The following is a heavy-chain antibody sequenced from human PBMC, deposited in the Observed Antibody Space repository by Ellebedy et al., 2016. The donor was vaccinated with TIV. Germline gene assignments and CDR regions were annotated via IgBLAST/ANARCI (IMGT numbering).Heavy chain of an antibody. CDR3: AKDAGYSSGWYDGY. D-gene: IGHD6-19*01. J-gene: IGHJ4*02. CDR1: GFTFSTYA. V-gene: IGHV3-23*01. CDR2: ISGTGNST. Sequence: GESLKISCAASGFTFSTYAMGWVRQAPGKGLEWVSGISGTGNSTYYADSVKGRFTISRDNSKNTLYLQMNSLRAEDTAVYYCAKDAGYSSGWYDGYWGQGTLVTVSS.